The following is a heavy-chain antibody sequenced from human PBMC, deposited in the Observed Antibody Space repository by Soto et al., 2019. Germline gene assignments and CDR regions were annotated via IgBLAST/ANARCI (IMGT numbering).Heavy chain of an antibody. CDR2: ILVAGST. V-gene: IGHV3-23*01. CDR1: GFICSSYD. Sequence: PGGSLRLSCAASGFICSSYDMSWVRQAPGKGLEWVSTILVAGSTHYEGSVKGRFTISRDRSKNTLYLQMSSLTAGDTAVYYCAKATATGGGAFDICGQGTMVTVSS. D-gene: IGHD2-8*02. CDR3: AKATATGGGAFDI. J-gene: IGHJ3*02.